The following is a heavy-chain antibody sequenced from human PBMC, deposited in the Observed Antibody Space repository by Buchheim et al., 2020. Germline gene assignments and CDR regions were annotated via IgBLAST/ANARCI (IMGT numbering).Heavy chain of an antibody. J-gene: IGHJ6*02. D-gene: IGHD3-9*01. CDR2: IKSKTDGGTT. CDR1: GFTFSNAW. Sequence: EVQLVESGGGLEKPGGSLRLSCAASGFTFSNAWMNWVRQAPGKGLEWVGRIKSKTDGGTTDYAAPVKGRFTISRDDSKNTLYLQMNSLKTEDTAVYYCTTDHVPLLYDILTGYYRGGGYYYGMDVWGQGTT. V-gene: IGHV3-15*07. CDR3: TTDHVPLLYDILTGYYRGGGYYYGMDV.